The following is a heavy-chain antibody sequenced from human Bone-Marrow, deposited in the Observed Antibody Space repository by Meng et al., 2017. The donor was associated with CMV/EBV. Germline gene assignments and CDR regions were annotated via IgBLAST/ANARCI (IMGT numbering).Heavy chain of an antibody. V-gene: IGHV4-38-2*02. CDR3: ASPGSAAAAPGFFDY. Sequence: SETLSLTCTVSGFSISSGYFWGWIRQPPGKGPEWIGSIYYSGSTYYNPSLKSRVSMSIDTSKNQFSLKLSSVTAADTAVYYCASPGSAAAAPGFFDYWGQGTLVTVSS. CDR2: IYYSGST. CDR1: GFSISSGYF. J-gene: IGHJ4*02. D-gene: IGHD6-13*01.